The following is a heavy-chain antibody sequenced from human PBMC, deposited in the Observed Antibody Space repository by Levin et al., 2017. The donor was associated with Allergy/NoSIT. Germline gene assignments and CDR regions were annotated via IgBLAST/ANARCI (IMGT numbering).Heavy chain of an antibody. CDR3: ARDGTPYSSSPTSLDY. CDR2: ISSSSSYI. V-gene: IGHV3-21*01. D-gene: IGHD6-6*01. J-gene: IGHJ4*02. Sequence: GGSLRLSCAASGFTFSSYSMNWVRQAPGKGLEWVSSISSSSSYIYYADSVKGRFTISRDNAKNSLYLQMNSLRAEDTAVYYCARDGTPYSSSPTSLDYWGQGTLVTVSS. CDR1: GFTFSSYS.